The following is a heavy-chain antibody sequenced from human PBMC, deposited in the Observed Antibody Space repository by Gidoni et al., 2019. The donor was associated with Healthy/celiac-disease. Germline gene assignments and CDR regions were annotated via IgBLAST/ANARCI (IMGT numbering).Heavy chain of an antibody. D-gene: IGHD3-3*01. J-gene: IGHJ3*02. CDR3: ARDRSYYDFWSGYDAFDI. CDR1: GFTFSRSG. V-gene: IGHV3-33*01. CDR2: IWYDGSNK. Sequence: QVQLVESGGGVVQPGRSLRLSCAASGFTFSRSGMHWVRQAPGKGLEWVAVIWYDGSNKYYADSVKGRFTISRDNSKNTLYLQMNSLRAEDTAVYYCARDRSYYDFWSGYDAFDIWGQGTMVTVSS.